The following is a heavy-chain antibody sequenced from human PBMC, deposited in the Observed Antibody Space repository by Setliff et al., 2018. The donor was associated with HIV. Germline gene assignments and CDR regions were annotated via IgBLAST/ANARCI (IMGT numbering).Heavy chain of an antibody. V-gene: IGHV4-4*02. CDR1: GGSISSSNW. CDR2: IYHSGST. J-gene: IGHJ4*02. Sequence: SETLSLTCAVSGGSISSSNWWSWVRQPPGKGLEWIGEIYHSGSTNYNPSLKSRVTISLDKSKNQFSLKLSSVTAADTAVFYCARLTTTYYYDSSAYYHPVWGQGTLVTVSS. D-gene: IGHD3-22*01. CDR3: ARLTTTYYYDSSAYYHPV.